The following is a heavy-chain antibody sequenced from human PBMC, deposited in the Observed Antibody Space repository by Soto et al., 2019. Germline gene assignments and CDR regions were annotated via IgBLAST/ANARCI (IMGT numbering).Heavy chain of an antibody. D-gene: IGHD3-3*01. V-gene: IGHV5-51*01. Sequence: PGESLKISCKGSGYSFTSYWIGWARQMPGKGLEWMGIIYPGDSNTRYSPSLQGQVTISVDKSISTAYLQWSSLKATDTAMYYCARHAYDFWSGHPNPRYYYGMDVWGQGTTVTVSS. CDR1: GYSFTSYW. CDR3: ARHAYDFWSGHPNPRYYYGMDV. CDR2: IYPGDSNT. J-gene: IGHJ6*02.